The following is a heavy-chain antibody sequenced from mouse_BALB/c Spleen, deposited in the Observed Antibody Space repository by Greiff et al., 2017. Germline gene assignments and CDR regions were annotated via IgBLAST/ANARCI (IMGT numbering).Heavy chain of an antibody. CDR1: GYTFTSYW. J-gene: IGHJ3*01. CDR2: IYPGSGST. Sequence: LQQPGSELVRPGASVKLSCKASGYTFTSYWMHWVKQRPGQGLEWIGNIYPGSGSTNYDEKFKSKATLTVDTSSSTAYMQLSSLTSEDSAVYYCTRDYGSPFAYWGQGTLVTVSA. V-gene: IGHV1S22*01. D-gene: IGHD1-1*01. CDR3: TRDYGSPFAY.